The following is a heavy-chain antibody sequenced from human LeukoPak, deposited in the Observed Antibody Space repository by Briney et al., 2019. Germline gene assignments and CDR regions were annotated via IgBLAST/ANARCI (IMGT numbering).Heavy chain of an antibody. CDR2: IYYSGST. CDR3: ARGEYTYGRNFDY. Sequence: PSETLSLTCTVSGGSVSSGSYYWNCIRQPPGKGLEWIGYIYYSGSTNYNPSLKSRVTISLDTSKNQFSLKLSSVTAADTAVYYCARGEYTYGRNFDYWGQGTLVTVSS. CDR1: GGSVSSGSYY. D-gene: IGHD5-18*01. V-gene: IGHV4-61*01. J-gene: IGHJ4*02.